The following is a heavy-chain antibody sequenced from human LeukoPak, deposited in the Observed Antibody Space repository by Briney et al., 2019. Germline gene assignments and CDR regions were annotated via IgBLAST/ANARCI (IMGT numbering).Heavy chain of an antibody. D-gene: IGHD3-10*01. CDR2: IYSGGST. J-gene: IGHJ6*03. CDR1: GFTFSSYG. CDR3: AVGVRGVHYYYYMDV. Sequence: GGSLRLSCAASGFTFSSYGMSWVRQAPGKGLEWVSVIYSGGSTYYADSVKGRFTISRDNSKNTLYLQMNSLRAEDTAVYYCAVGVRGVHYYYYMDVWGKGTTVTISS. V-gene: IGHV3-53*01.